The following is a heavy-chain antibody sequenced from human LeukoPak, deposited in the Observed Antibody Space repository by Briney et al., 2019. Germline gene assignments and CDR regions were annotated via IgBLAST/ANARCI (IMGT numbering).Heavy chain of an antibody. CDR2: IKQDGSEK. CDR3: ARFTPRYLGAFDI. Sequence: GGSLRLPCAASGFTFSSYWMSWVRQAPGKGLEWVANIKQDGSEKYYVDSVKGRFTISRDNAKNSLYLQMNSLRAEDTAVYYCARFTPRYLGAFDIWGQGTMVTVSS. V-gene: IGHV3-7*03. CDR1: GFTFSSYW. J-gene: IGHJ3*02. D-gene: IGHD3-9*01.